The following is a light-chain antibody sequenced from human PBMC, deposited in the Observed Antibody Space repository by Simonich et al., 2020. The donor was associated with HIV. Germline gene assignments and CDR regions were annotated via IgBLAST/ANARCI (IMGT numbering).Light chain of an antibody. Sequence: DIVMTQSPDSLAVSLGERASINCRSGQSVLYSSNNKNYLAWYQQKPGQPPKLLIYWAATRESGVPDRLSGSGSGTDFTLTISSLQAEDVAIYYCQQYYSTPPTFGQGTKVEIK. V-gene: IGKV4-1*01. CDR2: WAA. CDR1: QSVLYSSNNKNY. CDR3: QQYYSTPPT. J-gene: IGKJ1*01.